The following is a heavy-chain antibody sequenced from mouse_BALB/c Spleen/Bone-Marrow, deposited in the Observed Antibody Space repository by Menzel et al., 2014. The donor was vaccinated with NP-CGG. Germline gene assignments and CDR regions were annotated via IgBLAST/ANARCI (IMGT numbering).Heavy chain of an antibody. CDR2: IDTSDSYT. CDR3: AFYYGNYGDY. Sequence: QVQLQQSGAELVMPGAPVKMSCKASGYTFTDYWMHWVKQRPGQGLEWIGAIDTSDSYTSYNQKFKGKATLAVDESSSTAYMQLSSLTSEDSAVYYCAFYYGNYGDYWGQGTTLTVSS. CDR1: GYTFTDYW. D-gene: IGHD2-1*01. V-gene: IGHV1-69*01. J-gene: IGHJ2*01.